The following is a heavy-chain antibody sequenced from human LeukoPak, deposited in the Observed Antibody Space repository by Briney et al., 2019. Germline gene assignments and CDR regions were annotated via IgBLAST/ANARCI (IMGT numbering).Heavy chain of an antibody. D-gene: IGHD6-13*01. V-gene: IGHV3-21*01. CDR2: ISSSSSYI. CDR3: ARASRLIAAAGTVYDY. Sequence: GGSLRLSCAASGFTFSSYSMNWVRQAPGKGLEWVSSISSSSSYIYYADSVKGRFTISRDNAKNSLYLQMNSLRAEDTAVYYCARASRLIAAAGTVYDYWGQGTLVTVSS. J-gene: IGHJ4*02. CDR1: GFTFSSYS.